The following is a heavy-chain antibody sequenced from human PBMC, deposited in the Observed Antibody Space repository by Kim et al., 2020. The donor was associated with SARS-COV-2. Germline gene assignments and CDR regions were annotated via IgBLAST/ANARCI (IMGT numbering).Heavy chain of an antibody. Sequence: ADSLKGRFTTSRANANNSLYLQMHSLRAEDTAVYYCGRIYYGSGRPYFDYWGQGTLVTVSS. D-gene: IGHD3-10*01. J-gene: IGHJ4*02. CDR3: GRIYYGSGRPYFDY. V-gene: IGHV3-21*01.